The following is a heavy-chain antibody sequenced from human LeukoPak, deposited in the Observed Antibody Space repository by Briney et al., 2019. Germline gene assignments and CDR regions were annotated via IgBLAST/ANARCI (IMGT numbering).Heavy chain of an antibody. CDR3: ARRQISCTNGVCYTGFDY. Sequence: SETLSLTCAVYGGTFSGYYWSWIRQPPGKRLEWVGESNDSGGTNYNPSLKSRVTISADKSKNQVSLKLTSVTAADTAVYYCARRQISCTNGVCYTGFDYWGQGTLVTVSS. CDR2: SNDSGGT. D-gene: IGHD2-8*01. CDR1: GGTFSGYY. V-gene: IGHV4-34*01. J-gene: IGHJ4*02.